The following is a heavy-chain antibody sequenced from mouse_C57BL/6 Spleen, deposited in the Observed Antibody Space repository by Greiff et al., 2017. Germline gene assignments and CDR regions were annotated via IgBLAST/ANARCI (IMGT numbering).Heavy chain of an antibody. Sequence: VKLQQSGAELVRPGSSVKLSCKASGYTFTSYWMDWVQQRPGQGLEWIGNIYTSDSETNYNQKFKDKATLTVDKSSSTAYMQLSSLTSEDSAVYYCARRGSSGYWFAYWGQGTLVTVSA. CDR3: ARRGSSGYWFAY. CDR1: GYTFTSYW. D-gene: IGHD3-2*02. J-gene: IGHJ3*01. V-gene: IGHV1-61*01. CDR2: IYTSDSET.